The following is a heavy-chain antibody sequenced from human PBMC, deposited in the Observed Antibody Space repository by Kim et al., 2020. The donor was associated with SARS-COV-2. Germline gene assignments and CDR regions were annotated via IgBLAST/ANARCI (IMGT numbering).Heavy chain of an antibody. V-gene: IGHV4-30-4*01. J-gene: IGHJ3*02. Sequence: SETLSLTCTVSGGSISSGDYYWSWIRQPPGKGLEWIGYIYYSGSTYYNPSLKSRVTISVDTSKNQFSLKLSSVTAADTAVYYCARAPTVTAIAFDIWGQGTMVTVS. CDR2: IYYSGST. CDR3: ARAPTVTAIAFDI. CDR1: GGSISSGDYY. D-gene: IGHD4-17*01.